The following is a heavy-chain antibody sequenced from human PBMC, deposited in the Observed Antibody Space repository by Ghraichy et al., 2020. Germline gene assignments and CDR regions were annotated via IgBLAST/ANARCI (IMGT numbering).Heavy chain of an antibody. V-gene: IGHV1-2*02. Sequence: ASVKVSCKASGYTFTGYYMHWVRQAPGQGLEWMGWINPNSGGTNYAQKFQGRVTMTRDTSISTAYMELSRLRSDDTAVYYCAREGIAVVASYWYFDLWGRGTLVTVSS. CDR3: AREGIAVVASYWYFDL. J-gene: IGHJ2*01. CDR2: INPNSGGT. CDR1: GYTFTGYY. D-gene: IGHD6-19*01.